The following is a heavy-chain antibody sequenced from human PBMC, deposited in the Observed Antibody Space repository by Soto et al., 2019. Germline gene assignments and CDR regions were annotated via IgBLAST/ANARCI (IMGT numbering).Heavy chain of an antibody. CDR3: ARDGGRHSGGIDY. V-gene: IGHV1-69*01. Sequence: QVQLVQSGAEVKKPGSSVKVSCKASGGTFSSYSINWVRQAPGQGLEWMGEIIPIFGTANYAQKFQGRVTITADEAASTAYMELSSLRSEDTAVYYCARDGGRHSGGIDYWGQGTLVTVSS. CDR2: IIPIFGTA. CDR1: GGTFSSYS. J-gene: IGHJ4*02. D-gene: IGHD1-26*01.